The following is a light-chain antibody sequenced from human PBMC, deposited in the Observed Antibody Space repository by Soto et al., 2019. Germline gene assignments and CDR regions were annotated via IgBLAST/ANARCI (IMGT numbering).Light chain of an antibody. Sequence: QSVLTQPPSVSGAPGQRVTISCTGSSSNIGAGYDVHWYQQLPGTAPKLLIYDDNKRPSGIPDRFSGSKSGTSATLGITGFQTGDEADYYCGSWDSSLSAYVFGTGTNVTVL. CDR3: GSWDSSLSAYV. V-gene: IGLV1-51*01. CDR1: SSNIGAGYD. CDR2: DDN. J-gene: IGLJ1*01.